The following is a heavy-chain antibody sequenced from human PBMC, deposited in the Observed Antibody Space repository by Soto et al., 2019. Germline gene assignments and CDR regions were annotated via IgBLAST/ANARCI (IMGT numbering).Heavy chain of an antibody. J-gene: IGHJ6*02. D-gene: IGHD2-2*03. Sequence: ASVKVSCKASGYTFTGYYMHWVRQAPGQGLEWMGWINPNSGGTNFAQKFQGWVTMTRDTSISTAYMELSRLRSDDTAVYYCARSGMDIVVVPAPLGDGMDVWGQGTTVTVSS. CDR2: INPNSGGT. CDR1: GYTFTGYY. V-gene: IGHV1-2*04. CDR3: ARSGMDIVVVPAPLGDGMDV.